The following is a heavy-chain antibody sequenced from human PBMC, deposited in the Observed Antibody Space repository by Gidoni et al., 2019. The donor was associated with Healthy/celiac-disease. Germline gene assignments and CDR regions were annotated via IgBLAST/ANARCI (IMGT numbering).Heavy chain of an antibody. CDR1: SSYG. CDR2: ISYDGSNK. V-gene: IGHV3-30*18. D-gene: IGHD4-17*01. J-gene: IGHJ3*02. CDR3: AKDYGGNADAFDI. Sequence: SSYGMHWVRQAPGKGLEWVAVISYDGSNKYYADSVKGRFTISRDNSKNTLYLQMNSLRAEDTAVYYCAKDYGGNADAFDIWGQGTMVTVSS.